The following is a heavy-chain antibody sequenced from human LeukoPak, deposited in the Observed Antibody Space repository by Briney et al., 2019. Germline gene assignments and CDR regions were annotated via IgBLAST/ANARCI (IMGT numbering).Heavy chain of an antibody. Sequence: SETLSLTCTVSGGSISSGGYYWSWIRQHPGKGLEWMGYIYYSGGTYYNPSLKSRVTISVDTPKNQFSLKLSSVTAADTAVYYCARVGSSSWYPFDYWGQGTLVTVSS. D-gene: IGHD6-13*01. J-gene: IGHJ4*02. V-gene: IGHV4-31*03. CDR3: ARVGSSSWYPFDY. CDR1: GGSISSGGYY. CDR2: IYYSGGT.